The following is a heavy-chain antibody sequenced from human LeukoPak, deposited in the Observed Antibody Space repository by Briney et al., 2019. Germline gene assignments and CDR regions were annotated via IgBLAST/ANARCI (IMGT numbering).Heavy chain of an antibody. V-gene: IGHV6-1*01. CDR3: ARAVYDSSGYYSEYFQK. Sequence: SQTLSLTCALSGDSVSSNSAAWNWIRQSPSRGLEWLGRTYYRSKWYNDYAVSVKSRITINPDTSKNQFSLQLNSVTPEDTAVYYCARAVYDSSGYYSEYFQKWGQGTLVTVSS. CDR2: TYYRSKWYN. J-gene: IGHJ1*01. CDR1: GDSVSSNSAA. D-gene: IGHD3-22*01.